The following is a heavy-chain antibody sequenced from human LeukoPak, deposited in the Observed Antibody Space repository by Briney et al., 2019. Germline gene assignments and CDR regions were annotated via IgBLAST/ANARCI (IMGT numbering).Heavy chain of an antibody. CDR1: GGSISSYY. V-gene: IGHV4-59*12. CDR3: ARVPSPPRYSSSWYFGRRSNPGNWFDP. D-gene: IGHD6-13*01. J-gene: IGHJ5*02. CDR2: IYYSGST. Sequence: PSETLSLTCTVSGGSISSYYWSWIRQPPGKGLEWIGYIYYSGSTNYNPSLKSRVTISVDTSKNQFSLKLSSVTAADTAVYYCARVPSPPRYSSSWYFGRRSNPGNWFDPWGQGTLVTVSS.